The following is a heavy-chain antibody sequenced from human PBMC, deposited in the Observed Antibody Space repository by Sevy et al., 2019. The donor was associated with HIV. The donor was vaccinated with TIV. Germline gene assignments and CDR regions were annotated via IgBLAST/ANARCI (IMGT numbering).Heavy chain of an antibody. Sequence: GGSLRLSCAASGFTFSTYNMNWVRQAPGKGMEWVSYISSTSNTIYYAHSVKGRFTISRDNAKNSLFLQMNSLRDEDTAVYYCARNLKNDYWGQGTLVTVSS. V-gene: IGHV3-48*02. CDR1: GFTFSTYN. CDR3: ARNLKNDY. J-gene: IGHJ4*02. CDR2: ISSTSNTI.